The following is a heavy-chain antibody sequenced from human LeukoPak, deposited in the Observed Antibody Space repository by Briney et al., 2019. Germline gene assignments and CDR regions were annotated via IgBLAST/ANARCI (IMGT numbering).Heavy chain of an antibody. J-gene: IGHJ4*02. D-gene: IGHD3-22*01. CDR2: IKQDGSEE. CDR3: ARACYLYDSSAYRPNDY. Sequence: GGSLRLSCAASGFTFSCYWMSWVRQAPGKGLEWVANIKQDGSEEYYVDSVKGRFTISRDNAKNSLYLQMNSLRAEDTAVYYCARACYLYDSSAYRPNDYWGQGTLVTVSS. CDR1: GFTFSCYW. V-gene: IGHV3-7*01.